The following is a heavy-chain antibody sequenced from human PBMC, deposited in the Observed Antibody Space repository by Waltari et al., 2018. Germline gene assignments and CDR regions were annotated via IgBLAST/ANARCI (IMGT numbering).Heavy chain of an antibody. D-gene: IGHD4-17*01. CDR1: GYTFTGYY. CDR2: INPNSGGT. Sequence: QVQLVQSGAEVKKPGASVKVSCKASGYTFTGYYMHWVRQAPGQGLEWMGRINPNSGGTNYAQKFQVRVTMTRDTSISTAYMELSRLRSDDTAVYYCARGSLPTDYGDYEGYYYYYMDVWGKGTTVTVSS. CDR3: ARGSLPTDYGDYEGYYYYYMDV. J-gene: IGHJ6*03. V-gene: IGHV1-2*06.